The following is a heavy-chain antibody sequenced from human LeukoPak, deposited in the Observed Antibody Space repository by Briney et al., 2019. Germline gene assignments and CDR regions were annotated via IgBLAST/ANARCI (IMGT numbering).Heavy chain of an antibody. CDR2: ISGSGGST. CDR1: GFTFSSYG. Sequence: GGSLRLSCAASGFTFSSYGMSWVRQAPGKGLEWVSGISGSGGSTYYADSVKGRFTISRDNSKNSLYLQMNSLRAEDTAVYYCAKGRSGRYSSGDYWDQGILVTVSS. J-gene: IGHJ4*02. D-gene: IGHD1-26*01. V-gene: IGHV3-23*01. CDR3: AKGRSGRYSSGDY.